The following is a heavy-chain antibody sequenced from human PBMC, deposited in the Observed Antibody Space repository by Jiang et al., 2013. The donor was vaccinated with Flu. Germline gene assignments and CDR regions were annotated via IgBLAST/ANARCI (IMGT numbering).Heavy chain of an antibody. V-gene: IGHV4-61*01. D-gene: IGHD3-3*01. CDR3: ARGIYYDFWSGHYFDY. J-gene: IGHJ4*02. Sequence: GPGLVKPSETLSLTCTVSGGSVSSGSYYWSWIRQPPGKGLEWIGYIYYSGSTNYNPSLKSRVTISVDTSKNQFSLKLSSVTAADTAVYYCARGIYYDFWSGHYFDYWGQGTLVTVSS. CDR1: GGSVSSGSYY. CDR2: IYYSGST.